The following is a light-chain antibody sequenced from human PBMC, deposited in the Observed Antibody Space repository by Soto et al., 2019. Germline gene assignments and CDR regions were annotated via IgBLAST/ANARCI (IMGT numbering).Light chain of an antibody. CDR3: QPYNNWPLT. J-gene: IGKJ4*01. CDR2: DTS. Sequence: EVVMRQSPATLSVSTEEGATHSCRASQAIGDTLAWYQHKPGQTPRLLIYDTSTRATGVPTRFSGSRSGAEFTLTINSLQSEDFAVYYCQPYNNWPLTFGGGTKVDIK. V-gene: IGKV3-15*01. CDR1: QAIGDT.